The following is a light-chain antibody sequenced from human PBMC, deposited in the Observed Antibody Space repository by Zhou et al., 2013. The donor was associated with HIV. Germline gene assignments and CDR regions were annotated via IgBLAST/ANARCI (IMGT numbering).Light chain of an antibody. CDR2: DAT. V-gene: IGKV1-5*01. CDR1: QLVYPY. J-gene: IGKJ1*01. Sequence: DIQMTQSPSTLSASVGDRVTITCRASQLVYPYLAWYQQKPGKAPKLLIYDATTLESGVPSRFSGSGSDTEFTLTISGLQPDDFATFYCQQYDSYPWTFGQGTKVEIK. CDR3: QQYDSYPWT.